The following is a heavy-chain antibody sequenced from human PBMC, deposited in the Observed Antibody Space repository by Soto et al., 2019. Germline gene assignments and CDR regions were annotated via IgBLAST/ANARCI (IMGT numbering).Heavy chain of an antibody. V-gene: IGHV1-8*01. D-gene: IGHD6-19*01. J-gene: IGHJ3*02. CDR2: MNPNSGNT. CDR3: ARGKDSSGWYLEDAFDI. CDR1: GYTFTSYD. Sequence: GASVKVSCKASGYTFTSYDINWVRQATGQGLEWMGWMNPNSGNTGYAQKFQGRVTMTGNTSISTAYMEPSSLRSEDTAVYYCARGKDSSGWYLEDAFDIWGQGTMVTVSS.